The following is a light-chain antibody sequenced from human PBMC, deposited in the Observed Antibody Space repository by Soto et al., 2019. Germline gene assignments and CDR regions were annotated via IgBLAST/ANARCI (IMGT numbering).Light chain of an antibody. CDR1: QSISTW. J-gene: IGKJ1*01. CDR2: KAS. CDR3: QQYHTFWT. V-gene: IGKV1-5*03. Sequence: DIQMAQSPSILPASIGDRVTITCRASQSISTWLAWYQQKAGEGPRLLISKASNLQRGVPSRFSGRGSGTEFTLTISSLQRDDFATYYCQQYHTFWTFGQGTKVEVK.